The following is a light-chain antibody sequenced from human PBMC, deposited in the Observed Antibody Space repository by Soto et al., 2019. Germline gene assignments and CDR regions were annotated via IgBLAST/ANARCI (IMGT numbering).Light chain of an antibody. Sequence: EIVLTQSPGTLSLSPGERATLSCRASQSVSSSYLAWYQQKPGQAPRLLIYVASSRATGIPDRFSGSGSGIDFTLNISRLEPEDFSVYYCQQYGSSPNTFGQGAKLEIK. J-gene: IGKJ2*01. CDR3: QQYGSSPNT. CDR1: QSVSSSY. V-gene: IGKV3-20*01. CDR2: VAS.